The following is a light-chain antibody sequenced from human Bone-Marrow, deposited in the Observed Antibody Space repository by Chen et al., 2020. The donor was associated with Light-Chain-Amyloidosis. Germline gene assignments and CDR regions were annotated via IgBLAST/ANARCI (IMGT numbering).Light chain of an antibody. CDR2: DDS. CDR1: KLGSTS. V-gene: IGLV3-21*02. Sequence: SYVLTQPSSVSVAPGQTDTIACGGNKLGSTSIRWDQQTPGQAPLLVVHDDSDRPSCIPEPLSGSNSGNTATLAISRVEAVDEADYCCQVWDRSSDRPVFGGGTKLTVL. CDR3: QVWDRSSDRPV. J-gene: IGLJ3*02.